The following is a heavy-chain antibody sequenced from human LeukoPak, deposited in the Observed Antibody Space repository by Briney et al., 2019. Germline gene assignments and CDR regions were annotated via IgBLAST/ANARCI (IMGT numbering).Heavy chain of an antibody. CDR1: GFTFSSFA. Sequence: GGSLRLSCAASGFTFSSFAMTWVRQAPGKGLKWVSAISGGGSATYYADSVKGRFTISRDSSKNMVFLKMISLRAEDTAVYYCAKASSYYESSGYYFDYWGQGTLVTVSS. J-gene: IGHJ4*02. CDR3: AKASSYYESSGYYFDY. D-gene: IGHD3-22*01. CDR2: ISGGGSAT. V-gene: IGHV3-23*01.